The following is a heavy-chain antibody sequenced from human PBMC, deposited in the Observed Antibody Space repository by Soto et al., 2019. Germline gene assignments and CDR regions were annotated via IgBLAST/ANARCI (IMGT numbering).Heavy chain of an antibody. CDR1: GFTFSSYG. D-gene: IGHD5-12*01. J-gene: IGHJ4*02. Sequence: QVQLVESGGGVVQPGRSLRLSCAASGFTFSSYGMHWVRQARGKGLEWVAVIWYDGSNKYYADSVQGRNTNSRDNSKNMLYLQNNSLRAEDTAVYYCPRGDLSGLHFAYSGQGTLGTVSS. V-gene: IGHV3-33*01. CDR3: PRGDLSGLHFAY. CDR2: IWYDGSNK.